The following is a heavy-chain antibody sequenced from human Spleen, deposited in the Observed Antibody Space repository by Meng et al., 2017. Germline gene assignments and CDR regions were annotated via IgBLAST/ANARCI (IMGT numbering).Heavy chain of an antibody. CDR3: ARAGDTAMVTNYYYYAMDV. J-gene: IGHJ6*02. Sequence: GGSLRLSCAASGFTFSDYYMSWIRQAPGKGLEWVSYISSSGSTIYYADSVKGRFTISRDNAKNSLYLQMNSLRAEDTAAYYCARAGDTAMVTNYYYYAMDVWGQGTTVTVSS. D-gene: IGHD5-18*01. V-gene: IGHV3-11*04. CDR2: ISSSGSTI. CDR1: GFTFSDYY.